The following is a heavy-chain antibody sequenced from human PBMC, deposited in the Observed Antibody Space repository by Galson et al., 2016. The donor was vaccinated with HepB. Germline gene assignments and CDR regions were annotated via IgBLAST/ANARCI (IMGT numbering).Heavy chain of an antibody. CDR3: ARNRATPYCNGPTCYDSFDI. D-gene: IGHD2/OR15-2a*01. Sequence: LSLTCAVSGGSFTGYHWSWIRQPPGKGLEWIGEINYSGRTNYNPSLQSRVVMSVDTSKNQISLNLTSVTAADTAVYFCARNRATPYCNGPTCYDSFDIWGQGTAVTVSS. CDR2: INYSGRT. J-gene: IGHJ3*02. CDR1: GGSFTGYH. V-gene: IGHV4-34*01.